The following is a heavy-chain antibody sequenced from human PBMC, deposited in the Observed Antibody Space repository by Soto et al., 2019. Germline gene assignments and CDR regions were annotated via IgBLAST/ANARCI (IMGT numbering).Heavy chain of an antibody. CDR3: AKEPRRWFGERYYYGMDV. V-gene: IGHV3-23*01. J-gene: IGHJ6*02. D-gene: IGHD3-10*01. CDR2: ISGSGGST. CDR1: GFTFSSYA. Sequence: GGSLRLSCAASGFTFSSYAMSWVRQAPGKGLEWVSAISGSGGSTYYADSVKGRFTISRDNSKNTLYLQMNSLRAEDTAVYYCAKEPRRWFGERYYYGMDVRGQVPNVTLSS.